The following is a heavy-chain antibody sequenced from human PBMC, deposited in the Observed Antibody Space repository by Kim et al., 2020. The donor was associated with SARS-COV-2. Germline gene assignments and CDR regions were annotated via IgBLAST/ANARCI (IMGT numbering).Heavy chain of an antibody. V-gene: IGHV4-34*01. J-gene: IGHJ4*02. CDR2: INHSGST. Sequence: SETLSLTCAVYGGSFSNYYWSWIRQSPGMGLEWIGEINHSGSTNYNPSLKSRITISVDTSKNQFSLKLSSVTAADTAVYYCARIEVFDFDFWGQGTLVT. CDR3: ARIEVFDFDF. D-gene: IGHD2-21*01. CDR1: GGSFSNYY.